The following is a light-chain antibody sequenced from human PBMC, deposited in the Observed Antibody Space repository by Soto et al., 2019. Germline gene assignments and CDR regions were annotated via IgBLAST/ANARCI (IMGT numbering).Light chain of an antibody. V-gene: IGLV2-14*01. J-gene: IGLJ1*01. Sequence: QSALDQPASGSGPPGQSITISCTGTSSDVGRYNYVSWFQQHPGKAPKLLIYDVSNWPSGVSDRFSGSKSGNTASLTISGLQAEDEADYYCSSFTTSSTFVFGTGTKVTVL. CDR3: SSFTTSSTFV. CDR2: DVS. CDR1: SSDVGRYNY.